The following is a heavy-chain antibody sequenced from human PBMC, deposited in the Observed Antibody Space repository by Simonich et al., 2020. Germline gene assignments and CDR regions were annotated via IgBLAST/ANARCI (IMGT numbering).Heavy chain of an antibody. CDR1: GYTFTGHY. D-gene: IGHD7-27*01. CDR2: VNPNSGGT. J-gene: IGHJ3*02. Sequence: QVRLVQSGAEVKKPGASVKVSCKASGYTFTGHYMQWVRQAPGQGLEWMGWVNPNSGGTKYAQKFQGRVTMTRDTSISTAYMERSRLRSDDTAVYYCARGRLTGDKGAFDIWGQGTMVTVSS. CDR3: ARGRLTGDKGAFDI. V-gene: IGHV1-2*02.